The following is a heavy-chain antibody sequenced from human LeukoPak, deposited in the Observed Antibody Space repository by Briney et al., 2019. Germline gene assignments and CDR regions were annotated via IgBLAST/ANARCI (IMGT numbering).Heavy chain of an antibody. CDR2: ISYDGSNK. Sequence: GGSLRLSCAASGFTFSSYGIHWVRQAPGKGLEWVAVISYDGSNKYYADSVKGRFTISRDNSKNTLYLHMNSLRAEDTAVYYCARSGRRGYSYGYRFKYYFDYWGQGTLVTVSS. D-gene: IGHD5-18*01. CDR1: GFTFSSYG. CDR3: ARSGRRGYSYGYRFKYYFDY. V-gene: IGHV3-30*03. J-gene: IGHJ4*02.